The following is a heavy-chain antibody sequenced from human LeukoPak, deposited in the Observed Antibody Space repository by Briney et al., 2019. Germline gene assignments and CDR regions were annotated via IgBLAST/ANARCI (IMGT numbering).Heavy chain of an antibody. V-gene: IGHV4-38-2*02. CDR1: GYSISSGFY. CDR2: ISHSGNT. Sequence: PSETLSLTCTVFGYSISSGFYWGWIRQPPGEGPEWIGSISHSGNTYYNPSLKSRVTISVDTSKNQFSLRLTSVTAADTAVYYCARPYDSSAYFYSGAFNIWGQGTMVTVSS. CDR3: ARPYDSSAYFYSGAFNI. D-gene: IGHD3-22*01. J-gene: IGHJ3*02.